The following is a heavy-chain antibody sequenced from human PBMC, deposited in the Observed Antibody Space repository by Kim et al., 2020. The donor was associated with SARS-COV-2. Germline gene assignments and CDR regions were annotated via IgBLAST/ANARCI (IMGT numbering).Heavy chain of an antibody. D-gene: IGHD3-10*01. J-gene: IGHJ4*02. Sequence: GGSLRLSCAASGFTFSSYAMSWVRQAPGKGLEWVSSISGDSGKSYYADSVKGRFTIYRDNPKSTLYLQMDSLRAEDTAGYYCAKITGIFSAGSVYWGKGTLVPVSS. V-gene: IGHV3-23*01. CDR2: ISGDSGKS. CDR1: GFTFSSYA. CDR3: AKITGIFSAGSVY.